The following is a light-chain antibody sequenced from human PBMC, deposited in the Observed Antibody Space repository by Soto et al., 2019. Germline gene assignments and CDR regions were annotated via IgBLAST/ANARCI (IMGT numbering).Light chain of an antibody. CDR3: PQYGSSPPFT. Sequence: EIVLTQSPGTLSLSPGERATLSCRASQSVSSSYLAWYQQKPGQAPRLLIYGASSRATGIPDRFSGSGSGTAFTLTISRLEPEDLTASCRPQYGSSPPFTFGPGTKVDIK. CDR1: QSVSSSY. CDR2: GAS. J-gene: IGKJ3*01. V-gene: IGKV3-20*01.